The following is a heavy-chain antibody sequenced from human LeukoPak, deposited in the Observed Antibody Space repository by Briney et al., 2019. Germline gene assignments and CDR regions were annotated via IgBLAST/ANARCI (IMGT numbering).Heavy chain of an antibody. CDR1: GGPISSYY. CDR3: AREGSSPVGFDY. D-gene: IGHD6-13*01. V-gene: IGHV4-59*01. Sequence: SETLSLACTVSGGPISSYYWSWIRQPPGKGLEWIGYIYYSGSTNYNPSLKSRVTISVDTSKNQFSLKLSSVTAADTAVYYCAREGSSPVGFDYWGQGTLVTVSS. J-gene: IGHJ4*02. CDR2: IYYSGST.